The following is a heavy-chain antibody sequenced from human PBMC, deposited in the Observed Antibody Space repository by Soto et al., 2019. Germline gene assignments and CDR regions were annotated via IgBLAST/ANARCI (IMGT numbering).Heavy chain of an antibody. CDR2: IYYSGST. Sequence: SETLSLTCTVSGGSISSSSYYWGWIRQPPGKGLEWIGSIYYSGSTYYNPSLKSRVTISVDTSKNQFSLKLSSVTAADTAVYYCARKEVAYSGSHHFDYWGQGTLVTVSS. V-gene: IGHV4-39*01. D-gene: IGHD1-26*01. CDR3: ARKEVAYSGSHHFDY. J-gene: IGHJ4*02. CDR1: GGSISSSSYY.